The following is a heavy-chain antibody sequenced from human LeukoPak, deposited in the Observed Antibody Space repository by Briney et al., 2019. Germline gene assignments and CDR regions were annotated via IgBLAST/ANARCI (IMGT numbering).Heavy chain of an antibody. Sequence: SETLFPTCAVYGGSFSGYYWSWIRQPPGKGLEWIGEINHSGSTNYNPSLKSRVTISVDTSKNQFSLKLNSVTAADTAVYYCARVGDWNDLVYLGQGTLVTVSS. D-gene: IGHD1-1*01. V-gene: IGHV4-34*01. CDR3: ARVGDWNDLVY. J-gene: IGHJ4*02. CDR1: GGSFSGYY. CDR2: INHSGST.